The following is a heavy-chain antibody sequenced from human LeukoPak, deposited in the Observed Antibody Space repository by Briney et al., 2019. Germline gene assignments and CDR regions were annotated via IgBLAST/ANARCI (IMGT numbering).Heavy chain of an antibody. CDR2: ISSNSTTI. CDR1: GFTFSSYS. D-gene: IGHD2-8*01. V-gene: IGHV3-48*02. J-gene: IGHJ4*02. CDR3: ARVYLERLTAGYFDH. Sequence: GGSLRLSCAASGFTFSSYSMNWVRQAPGKGLEWVSYISSNSTTIYYADSVKGRFTISRDNAKNTLYLQMNSLRDEDSAAYYCARVYLERLTAGYFDHWGQGTWVTVSP.